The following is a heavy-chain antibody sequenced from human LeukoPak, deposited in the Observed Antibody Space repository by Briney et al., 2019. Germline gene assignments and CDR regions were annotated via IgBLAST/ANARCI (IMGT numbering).Heavy chain of an antibody. J-gene: IGHJ3*02. Sequence: ASVKVSCKASGYTFTSYDINWVRQATGQELEWMGRMNPNSGNTGYAQKFQGRVTMTRNTSISTAYMELSSLRSEDTAVYYCARGYYDSSGYAFDIWGQGTMVTVSS. D-gene: IGHD3-22*01. V-gene: IGHV1-8*01. CDR1: GYTFTSYD. CDR2: MNPNSGNT. CDR3: ARGYYDSSGYAFDI.